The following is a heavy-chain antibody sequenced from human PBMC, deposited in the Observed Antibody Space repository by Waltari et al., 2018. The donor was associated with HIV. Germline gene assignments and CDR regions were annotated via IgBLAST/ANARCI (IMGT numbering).Heavy chain of an antibody. CDR3: ARVRYDILTGSGYYYGMDV. CDR1: GYTFTGYY. D-gene: IGHD3-9*01. CDR2: INPNSGGT. Sequence: QVQLVQSGAEVKKPGASVKVSCKASGYTFTGYYMHWVRQAPGQGLEWMGWINPNSGGTNYAQKFQGRVTMTRDTSISTAYMELSRLRSDDTAVYYCARVRYDILTGSGYYYGMDVWGQGTTVTVSS. J-gene: IGHJ6*02. V-gene: IGHV1-2*02.